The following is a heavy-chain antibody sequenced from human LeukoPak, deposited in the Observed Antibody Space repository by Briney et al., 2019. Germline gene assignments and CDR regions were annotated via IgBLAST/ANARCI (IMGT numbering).Heavy chain of an antibody. J-gene: IGHJ4*02. CDR2: IGSDSAT. V-gene: IGHV3-23*01. Sequence: PGGSLSLSCEASGFTFFNYAMSWVRQAPGKGLQWVSGIGSDSATFYTDSVKGRFTISRDNSKNTVYLHIDSLGAEDTAVYYCAKCMSSTGVCLNFDYWGQGILVAVST. CDR3: AKCMSSTGVCLNFDY. D-gene: IGHD2-21*02. CDR1: GFTFFNYA.